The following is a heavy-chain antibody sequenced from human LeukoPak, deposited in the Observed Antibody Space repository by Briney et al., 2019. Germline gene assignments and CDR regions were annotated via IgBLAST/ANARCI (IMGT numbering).Heavy chain of an antibody. D-gene: IGHD1-26*01. CDR2: IYTSGST. Sequence: SETPSLTCTVSGGSISSYYWSWIRQPAGKGLEWVGRIYTSGSTNYNPSLKSRVTMSVDTSKNQFSLKLSSVTAADTAVYYAVGAPSGYYYYYGMDVWGQGTTVTVSS. J-gene: IGHJ6*02. CDR1: GGSISSYY. V-gene: IGHV4-4*07. CDR3: VGAPSGYYYYYGMDV.